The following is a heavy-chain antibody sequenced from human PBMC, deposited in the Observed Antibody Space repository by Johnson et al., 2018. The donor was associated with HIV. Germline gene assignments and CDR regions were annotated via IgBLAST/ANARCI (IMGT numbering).Heavy chain of an antibody. D-gene: IGHD6-19*01. CDR2: IYSDGSDT. CDR1: GFIFRNYW. Sequence: GFIFRNYWMYWVRQAPGKGLVWVARIYSDGSDTAYADSVKGRFTISRDNAKKTLYLQMSSLRAEDTAIYYCARKQWLEIPSDALDVWGQGTMVTVSS. J-gene: IGHJ3*01. V-gene: IGHV3-74*03. CDR3: ARKQWLEIPSDALDV.